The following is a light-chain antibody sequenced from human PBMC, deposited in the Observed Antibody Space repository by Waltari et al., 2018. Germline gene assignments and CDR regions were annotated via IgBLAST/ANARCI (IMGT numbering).Light chain of an antibody. CDR2: AAS. J-gene: IGKJ4*01. V-gene: IGKV1-39*01. CDR1: QGIITY. CDR3: QQTHNTPVT. Sequence: DIQVTQSPSSLSASVGDRVTITCRASQGIITYLNWYQQKPGEATKLLVYAASNLLSGVPSRFSGSGTGTDFTLTISSLQPEDFATYYCQQTHNTPVTFGGGTKVEIK.